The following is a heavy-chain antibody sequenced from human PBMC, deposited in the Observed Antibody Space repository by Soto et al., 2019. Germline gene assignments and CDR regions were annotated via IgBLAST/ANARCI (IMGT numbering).Heavy chain of an antibody. CDR2: IYYLGST. J-gene: IGHJ4*02. CDR1: GGSMSEYF. D-gene: IGHD3-10*01. V-gene: IGHV4-59*01. Sequence: SETLSLTCSVSGGSMSEYFWSWIRQSPGKGLEWVGYIYYLGSTDYNPSLKSRVTISVDTSKRQFSLRLTSVTAADTAVYYCARDGYDGSGSPYPAYWGPGTQVTVSS. CDR3: ARDGYDGSGSPYPAY.